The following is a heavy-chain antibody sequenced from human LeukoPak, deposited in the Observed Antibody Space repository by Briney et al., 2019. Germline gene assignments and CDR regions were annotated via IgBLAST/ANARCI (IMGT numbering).Heavy chain of an antibody. CDR2: NSGST. CDR3: ARGRGYGGNYLRSFDI. J-gene: IGHJ3*02. CDR1: GDSLSDYF. V-gene: IGHV4-59*08. D-gene: IGHD1-26*01. Sequence: SETLSLTCTVSGDSLSDYFWSWIRQPPGKGLEWIGYNSGSTNYNASLKSRVTILLVRSKNQFSLKLSSVTAADTAVYYCARGRGYGGNYLRSFDIWGQGTVVTVSS.